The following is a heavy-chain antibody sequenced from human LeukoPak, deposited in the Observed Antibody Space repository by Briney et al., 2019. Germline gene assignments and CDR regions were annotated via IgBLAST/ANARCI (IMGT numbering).Heavy chain of an antibody. CDR2: INPNSGGT. V-gene: IGHV1-2*02. CDR1: GYTFTGYY. J-gene: IGHJ4*02. Sequence: ASLKVSCKASGYTFTGYYMHWVRQAPGQGLGWMGWINPNSGGTNYAQKFQGRVTMTRDTSISTAYMELSRLRSDDTAVYYCARHYYDSSGYYYAIFDYWGQGTLVTVSS. CDR3: ARHYYDSSGYYYAIFDY. D-gene: IGHD3-22*01.